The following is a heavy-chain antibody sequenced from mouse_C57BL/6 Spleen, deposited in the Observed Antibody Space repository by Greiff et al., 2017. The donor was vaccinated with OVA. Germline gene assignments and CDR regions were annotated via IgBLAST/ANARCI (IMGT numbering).Heavy chain of an antibody. CDR3: AGDLEH. Sequence: VKLVESGPGLVKPSQSLFLTCSITGFPITSGYYWIWIRQPPGKLLEWMGIITHSGETYYNPSLQSPISITRETTKNLFFLQLNSVTTEDTAMYYCAGDLEHWGQGTLVTVSA. CDR2: ITHSGET. CDR1: GFPITSGYY. V-gene: IGHV12-3*01. J-gene: IGHJ3*01.